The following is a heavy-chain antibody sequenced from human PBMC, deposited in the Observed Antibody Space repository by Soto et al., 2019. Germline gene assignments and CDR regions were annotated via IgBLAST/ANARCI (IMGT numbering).Heavy chain of an antibody. CDR1: GGSISSGDYY. V-gene: IGHV4-30-4*01. J-gene: IGHJ6*02. CDR3: ARRRGFGDRDYYYGMDV. CDR2: IYYSGST. D-gene: IGHD3-10*01. Sequence: NPSETLSLTCTVSGGSISSGDYYWSWIRQPPGKGLEWIGYIYYSGSTYYNPSLKSRVTISVDTSKNQFSLKLSSVTAADTAVYYCARRRGFGDRDYYYGMDVWGQGTTVTVSS.